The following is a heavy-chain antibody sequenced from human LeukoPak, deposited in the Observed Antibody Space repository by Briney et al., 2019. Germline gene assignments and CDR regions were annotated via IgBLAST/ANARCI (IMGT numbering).Heavy chain of an antibody. CDR2: AYSGGIT. CDR1: GFTFSSNY. D-gene: IGHD4-11*01. Sequence: GGSLSLSCAASGFTFSSNYLSWVRKAQGKGLEWVSVAYSGGITYYLDSVKGRFTVSRDNAKNTLYLQMDSLRAEDTAIYYCARVEGDYTPNRFDPWGQGTLVTVSS. J-gene: IGHJ5*02. V-gene: IGHV3-53*01. CDR3: ARVEGDYTPNRFDP.